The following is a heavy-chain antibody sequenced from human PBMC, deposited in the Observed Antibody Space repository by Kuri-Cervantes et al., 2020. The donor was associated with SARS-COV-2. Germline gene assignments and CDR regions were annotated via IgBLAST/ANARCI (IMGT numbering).Heavy chain of an antibody. CDR1: GGSISSYY. D-gene: IGHD2-2*01. V-gene: IGHV4-59*01. Sequence: LRLSCTVSGGSISSYYWSWIRQPPGKGLEWIGYIYYSGSTNYNPSLKSRVTISVDTSKNQFSLKLSSVTAADTAVYYCARDFRPIVVVPAAENWFDPWGQGTLVTVSS. J-gene: IGHJ5*02. CDR2: IYYSGST. CDR3: ARDFRPIVVVPAAENWFDP.